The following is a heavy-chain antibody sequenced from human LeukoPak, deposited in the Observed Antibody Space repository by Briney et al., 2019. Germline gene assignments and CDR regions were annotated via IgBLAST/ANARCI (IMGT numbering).Heavy chain of an antibody. J-gene: IGHJ4*02. Sequence: SETLSLTCTVSGGSISNWYWSWFRQPAGKGLEWIGRIYSSGSTIYNPSLKSRVTISVDTSKNQFSLRLSSVTAADTAVYYCARGGYCSGFSCYFDYWGQGTLVTVSS. CDR1: GGSISNWY. CDR2: IYSSGST. D-gene: IGHD2-15*01. V-gene: IGHV4-4*07. CDR3: ARGGYCSGFSCYFDY.